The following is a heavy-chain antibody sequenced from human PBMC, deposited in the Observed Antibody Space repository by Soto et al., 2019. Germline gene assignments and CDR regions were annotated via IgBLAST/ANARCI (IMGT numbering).Heavy chain of an antibody. J-gene: IGHJ4*02. CDR2: IYHSGSS. Sequence: SETLSLTCTVSGYSISSGYYWGWIRQPPGKGLEWIGSIYHSGSSYYNPSLKSRVTILVDTSKNQFSLKLSSVTAADTAVYNCARQLFSSDYFHYLDYWGQGALVTVSS. V-gene: IGHV4-38-2*02. CDR3: ARQLFSSDYFHYLDY. D-gene: IGHD6-19*01. CDR1: GYSISSGYY.